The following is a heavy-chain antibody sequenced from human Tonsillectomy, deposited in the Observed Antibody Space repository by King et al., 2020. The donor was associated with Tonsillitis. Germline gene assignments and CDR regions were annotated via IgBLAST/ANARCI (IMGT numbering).Heavy chain of an antibody. Sequence: QVQLVESGGGLVQPGRSLRLSCAASGFTFSSYSMHWVRQAPGKGLEWVALILYDGSIEYYADSVKGRFIISRDNSENTLYLQMTSLRAEDTAVYFCARADGHGGDCYGYWGQGTLVTVSS. V-gene: IGHV3-30-3*01. CDR3: ARADGHGGDCYGY. CDR1: GFTFSSYS. J-gene: IGHJ4*02. CDR2: ILYDGSIE. D-gene: IGHD4-23*01.